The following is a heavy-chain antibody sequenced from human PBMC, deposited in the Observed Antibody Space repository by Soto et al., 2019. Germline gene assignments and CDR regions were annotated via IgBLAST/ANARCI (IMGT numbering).Heavy chain of an antibody. V-gene: IGHV1-46*01. CDR2: INPNGGST. Sequence: QVQLVQSGAEVKKPGASVKVSCKASGYTFIHYYIHWVRQAPGQGLEWMAIINPNGGSTNYAQKFRGRVTVTSDTSTTTVSMELNRLGSEDTAVYFCARSLLQGDFWGQGTLVTVSS. CDR1: GYTFIHYY. D-gene: IGHD2-21*01. CDR3: ARSLLQGDF. J-gene: IGHJ4*02.